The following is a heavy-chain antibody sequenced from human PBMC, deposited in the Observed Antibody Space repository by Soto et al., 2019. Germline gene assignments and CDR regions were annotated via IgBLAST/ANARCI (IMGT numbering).Heavy chain of an antibody. J-gene: IGHJ4*02. Sequence: QVQLQESGPGLVKPSGTLSLTCAVSGGSISSSNWWSWVRQPPGKGLEWIGEIYHSGSTNYNPSLKGRVTISVDKSKNQFSLKLSFWTAADTAVYYCARTPLNTMVRGGGGTIDYWGQGTLVTVSS. CDR2: IYHSGST. D-gene: IGHD3-10*01. CDR1: GGSISSSNW. V-gene: IGHV4-4*02. CDR3: ARTPLNTMVRGGGGTIDY.